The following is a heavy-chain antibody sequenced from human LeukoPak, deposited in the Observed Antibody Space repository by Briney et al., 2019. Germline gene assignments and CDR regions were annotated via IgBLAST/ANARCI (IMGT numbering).Heavy chain of an antibody. Sequence: ASVKVSCKASGYTFTSYDINWVRQATGQGLEWMGWMNPNSGNTGYAQKFQGRVTMTRNTSISTAYMELSSLRSEDTAVYYCARSRGGVLRFLEWLPDYWGQGTLVIVSS. V-gene: IGHV1-8*01. D-gene: IGHD3-3*01. CDR2: MNPNSGNT. CDR3: ARSRGGVLRFLEWLPDY. CDR1: GYTFTSYD. J-gene: IGHJ4*02.